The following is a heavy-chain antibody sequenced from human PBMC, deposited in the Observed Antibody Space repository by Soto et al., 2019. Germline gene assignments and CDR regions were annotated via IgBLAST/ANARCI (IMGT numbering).Heavy chain of an antibody. CDR3: ARGHQLRPGNNSFDP. J-gene: IGHJ5*02. V-gene: IGHV1-2*02. D-gene: IGHD3-3*01. CDR1: GYTFTGYY. CDR2: ISPNSGDT. Sequence: ASVKVFCKASGYTFTGYYLHWVRQAPGQGPEWMGWISPNSGDTSSAQKFQGRVTMTRDTSISTAYMVLTSLTSDDTAVYYCARGHQLRPGNNSFDPWGQGPLVSSPQ.